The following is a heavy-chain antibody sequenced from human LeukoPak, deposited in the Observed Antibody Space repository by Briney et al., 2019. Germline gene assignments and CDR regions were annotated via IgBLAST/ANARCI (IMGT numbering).Heavy chain of an antibody. D-gene: IGHD3-22*01. V-gene: IGHV3-23*01. CDR3: AKEVHYYDSSGFDY. J-gene: IGHJ4*02. Sequence: GGSLRLYCAASGFTFSSYAMSWVRQAPGKGLEWVSAISGSGGSTYYADSVKGRFTISRDNSTNTLYLQMNSLRAEDTAVYYCAKEVHYYDSSGFDYWGQGTLVTVSS. CDR1: GFTFSSYA. CDR2: ISGSGGST.